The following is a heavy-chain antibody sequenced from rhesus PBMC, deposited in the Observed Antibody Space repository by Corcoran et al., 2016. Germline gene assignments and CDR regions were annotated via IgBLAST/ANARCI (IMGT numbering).Heavy chain of an antibody. J-gene: IGHJ4*01. CDR1: GDSISGSY. CDR2: IGGRRGST. V-gene: IGHV4-165*02. Sequence: QVQLQESGPGLVKPSETLSLTCAVSGDSISGSYWNWIRQPPGKGREWIGYIGGRRGSTYYNPSLKRRVTLSTDTSKNQISLKRSSVTAADMAVYYGARRGTGTTFPFDYWGQGVLVTVSS. D-gene: IGHD1-7*02. CDR3: ARRGTGTTFPFDY.